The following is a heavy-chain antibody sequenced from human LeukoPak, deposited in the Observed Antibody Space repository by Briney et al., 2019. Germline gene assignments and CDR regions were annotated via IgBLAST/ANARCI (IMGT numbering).Heavy chain of an antibody. CDR3: ARDRGYNWFDP. V-gene: IGHV3-9*03. Sequence: TGGSLRLSCAASGFTFDDYAMHWVRQAPGKGLEWVSGISWNSGSIGYADSVKGRFTISRDNAKNSLYLQMNSLRAEDMALYYCARDRGYNWFDPWGQGTLVTVSS. CDR1: GFTFDDYA. J-gene: IGHJ5*02. CDR2: ISWNSGSI.